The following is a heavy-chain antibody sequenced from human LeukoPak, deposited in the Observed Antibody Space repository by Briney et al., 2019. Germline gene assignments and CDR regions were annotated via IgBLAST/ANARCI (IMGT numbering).Heavy chain of an antibody. Sequence: PGGSLRLSCVASGFTFRRYSMNWVRQAPGKGLEWISYISGGGSPTSYAGSVKGRFTISRDNAQNSLNLQMNSLRDEDTAVYYCARDSDYAFDYWGQGTLVTVSS. D-gene: IGHD4-17*01. CDR3: ARDSDYAFDY. V-gene: IGHV3-48*02. J-gene: IGHJ4*02. CDR1: GFTFRRYS. CDR2: ISGGGSPT.